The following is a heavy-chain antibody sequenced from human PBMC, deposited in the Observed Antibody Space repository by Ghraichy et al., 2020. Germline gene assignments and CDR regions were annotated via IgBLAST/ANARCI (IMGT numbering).Heavy chain of an antibody. D-gene: IGHD3-9*01. CDR3: ARVEQYYDILTGYFPNWYFDL. Sequence: SETLSLTCTVSGGSISSSSYYWGWIRQPPGKGLEWIGSIYYSGSTYYNPSLKSRVTISVDTSKNQFSLKLSSVTAADTAVYYCARVEQYYDILTGYFPNWYFDLWGRGTLSLSPQ. CDR1: GGSISSSSYY. CDR2: IYYSGST. J-gene: IGHJ2*01. V-gene: IGHV4-39*07.